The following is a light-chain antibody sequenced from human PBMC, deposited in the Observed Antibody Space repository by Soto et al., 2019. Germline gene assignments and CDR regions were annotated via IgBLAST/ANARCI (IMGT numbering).Light chain of an antibody. CDR2: EDN. CDR1: SGSIASNY. V-gene: IGLV6-57*02. Sequence: NFMLTQPHSVSESPGKTVTISCTGSSGSIASNYVQWYQQRPGSAPTTVIYEDNLRPSGVPDRFSGSIDSSSNSASLTISGLNSEDEADYDCQSYDSSNVVFGGGTKLTVL. J-gene: IGLJ2*01. CDR3: QSYDSSNVV.